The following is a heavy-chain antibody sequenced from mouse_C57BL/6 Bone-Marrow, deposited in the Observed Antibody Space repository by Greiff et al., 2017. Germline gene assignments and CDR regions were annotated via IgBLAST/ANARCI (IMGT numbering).Heavy chain of an antibody. V-gene: IGHV14-4*01. D-gene: IGHD3-2*02. J-gene: IGHJ3*01. CDR3: TTFRQLRLGFAY. Sequence: VQLQQSGAELVRPGASVTLSCTASGFNIKDDYMHWVKQRPEQGLEWIGWIDPENGDTEYASKFQGQATITADTSSNTAYLQRSSLTSEDTAVYYCTTFRQLRLGFAYWGQGTLVTVSA. CDR1: GFNIKDDY. CDR2: IDPENGDT.